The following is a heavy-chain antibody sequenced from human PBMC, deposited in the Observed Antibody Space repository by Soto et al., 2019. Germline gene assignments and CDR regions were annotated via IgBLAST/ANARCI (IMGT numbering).Heavy chain of an antibody. CDR2: IHSTGRT. CDR3: ARVSNEYSGNGAFDY. V-gene: IGHV4-59*01. D-gene: IGHD1-26*01. CDR1: GGSISGFY. J-gene: IGHJ4*02. Sequence: SETLSLTCSVSGGSISGFYWIWIRQSPGEGLEWIAYIHSTGRTNYNPSLTSRVTVSLDMSKNQFSLQLSSVTAADTALYFCARVSNEYSGNGAFDYWGLGTPVTVSS.